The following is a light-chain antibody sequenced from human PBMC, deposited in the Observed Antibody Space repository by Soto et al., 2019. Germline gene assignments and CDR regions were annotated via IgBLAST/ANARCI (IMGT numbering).Light chain of an antibody. J-gene: IGLJ1*01. CDR1: SSDVGSYYP. CDR2: EVN. V-gene: IGLV2-23*02. Sequence: QSALTQPASMSGSPGQSITISCTGTSSDVGSYYPVSWFQQPPGTAPKLIIYEVNKRPSGVSDRFSGSKSGNTASLTISGRHEADDAAYYYCSYVADSTFCVFGTGTKLTVL. CDR3: CSYVADSTFCV.